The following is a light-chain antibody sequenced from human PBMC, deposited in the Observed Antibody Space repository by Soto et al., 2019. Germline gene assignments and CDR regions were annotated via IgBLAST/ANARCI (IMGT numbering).Light chain of an antibody. J-gene: IGLJ2*01. Sequence: HSALTQPASVSGSPGQSITISCTGTSSDVGGYNYVSWYQKHPGKAPKVMIYEVSHRPSGVSDRFSGSKSGNTASLTISGLQSEDAADYYCSSYTISSTLVVFGGGTKLTVL. CDR1: SSDVGGYNY. V-gene: IGLV2-14*01. CDR3: SSYTISSTLVV. CDR2: EVS.